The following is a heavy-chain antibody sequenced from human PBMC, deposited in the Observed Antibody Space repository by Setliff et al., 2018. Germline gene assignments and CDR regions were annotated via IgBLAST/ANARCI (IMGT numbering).Heavy chain of an antibody. CDR2: IYHSGSS. CDR1: GGSFSTYF. V-gene: IGHV4-34*01. D-gene: IGHD6-6*01. J-gene: IGHJ6*03. Sequence: SETLSLTCAVYGGSFSTYFWSWIRQPPGKGLEWIGSIYHSGSSYYNPSLRSRVTISVDTSKNQFSLNLSSVTAADTAVYYCARDNRARHYMDVWGKGTTVTVSS. CDR3: ARDNRARHYMDV.